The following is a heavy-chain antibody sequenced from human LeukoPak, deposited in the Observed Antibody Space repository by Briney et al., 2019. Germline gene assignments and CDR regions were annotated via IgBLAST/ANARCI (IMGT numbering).Heavy chain of an antibody. CDR2: ISAYNGDT. D-gene: IGHD3-22*01. CDR1: GYSFTTYG. Sequence: GASVKVSCKASGYSFTTYGITWVRQAPGQGLEWMGWISAYNGDTRYAQHLQGRLTMTTDTSTSTAYMELRSLRSDDTAVYYCARLSYYYDSSGYYSGGFDYWGQGTLVTVSS. J-gene: IGHJ4*02. CDR3: ARLSYYYDSSGYYSGGFDY. V-gene: IGHV1-18*01.